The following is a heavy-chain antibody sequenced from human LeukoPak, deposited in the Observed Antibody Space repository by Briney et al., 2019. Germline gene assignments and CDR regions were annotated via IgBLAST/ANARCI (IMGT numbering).Heavy chain of an antibody. D-gene: IGHD3-22*01. Sequence: GGSLRLSCAASGFTFSNAWISWVRQAAGKGLEWVGRIKSKTDGGTPDYAATVQGRFTISRDDSKNTLYLQTNSLKTEDTAVYYCTTSKDYYDSSGYPERWFDPWGQGTLVTVSS. CDR1: GFTFSNAW. V-gene: IGHV3-15*01. J-gene: IGHJ5*02. CDR2: IKSKTDGGTP. CDR3: TTSKDYYDSSGYPERWFDP.